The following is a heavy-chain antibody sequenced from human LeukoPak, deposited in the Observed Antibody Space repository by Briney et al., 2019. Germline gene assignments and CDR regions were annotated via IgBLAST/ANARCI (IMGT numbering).Heavy chain of an antibody. D-gene: IGHD1-1*01. CDR2: IDSSSNYI. Sequence: GGSLRLSCAASGFSFSSYTINWVRQAPGKGLEWVSSIDSSSNYIHYADSVKGRFTISRDNAKNSLYLQMNSLRAEDTAVYYCARPGTTGTTWKYYFDYWGQGTLVTVSS. J-gene: IGHJ4*02. CDR1: GFSFSSYT. CDR3: ARPGTTGTTWKYYFDY. V-gene: IGHV3-21*01.